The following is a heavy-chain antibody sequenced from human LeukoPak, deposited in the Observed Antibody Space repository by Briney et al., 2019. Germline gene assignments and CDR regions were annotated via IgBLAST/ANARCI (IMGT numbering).Heavy chain of an antibody. CDR3: ASLSGCVSTSCYGPPLPGHGDYGDAFGY. CDR2: IYYSGST. J-gene: IGHJ3*01. D-gene: IGHD2-2*01. CDR1: GGSISSYY. V-gene: IGHV4-59*01. Sequence: PSETLSLTCTVSGGSISSYYWSWIRQPPGKGLEWIGYIYYSGSTNYNPSLKSRVTISVDTSKNQFSLKLSSVTAADTAMYYCASLSGCVSTSCYGPPLPGHGDYGDAFGYWGQGTMVSVSS.